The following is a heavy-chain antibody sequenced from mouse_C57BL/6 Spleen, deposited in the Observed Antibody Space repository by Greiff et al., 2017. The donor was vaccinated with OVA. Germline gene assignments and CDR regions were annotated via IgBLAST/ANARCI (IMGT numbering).Heavy chain of an antibody. V-gene: IGHV1-82*01. CDR3: ARAWDGWFAY. J-gene: IGHJ3*01. CDR1: GYAFSSSW. Sequence: QVQLKESGPELVKPGASVKISCKASGYAFSSSWMNWVKQRPGKGLEWIGRIYPGDGDTNYNGKFKGKATLTADKYSSTAYMPHSSLTSEDSAVYFCARAWDGWFAYWGQGTLVTVSA. CDR2: IYPGDGDT. D-gene: IGHD4-1*01.